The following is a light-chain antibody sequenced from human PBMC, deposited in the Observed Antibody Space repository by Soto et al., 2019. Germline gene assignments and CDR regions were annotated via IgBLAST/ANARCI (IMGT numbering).Light chain of an antibody. CDR1: QTVSSSF. CDR3: QQYHNWPIT. V-gene: IGKV3-20*01. Sequence: EIVLTQSPGTLSLSPGERATLSCRASQTVSSSFLAWYQQTPGQAPRLLIYAASSRATGIPDRFSGSGSGTDFTLTISSLQSEDSAVYYCQQYHNWPITFGQGTRLEI. J-gene: IGKJ5*01. CDR2: AAS.